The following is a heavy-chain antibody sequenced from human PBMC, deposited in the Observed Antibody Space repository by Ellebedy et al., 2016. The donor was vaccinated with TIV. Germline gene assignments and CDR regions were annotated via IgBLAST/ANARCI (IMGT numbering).Heavy chain of an antibody. D-gene: IGHD6-13*01. Sequence: GESLKISCAASGFTFSSYAMHWVRQAPGKGLEYVSAISSNGGSTSYADSVKGRFTISRDNSKNTLYLQMGSLRAEDMAVYYCARGSSSWYAPIDYWGQGTLVTVSS. CDR3: ARGSSSWYAPIDY. CDR2: ISSNGGST. V-gene: IGHV3-64*02. J-gene: IGHJ4*02. CDR1: GFTFSSYA.